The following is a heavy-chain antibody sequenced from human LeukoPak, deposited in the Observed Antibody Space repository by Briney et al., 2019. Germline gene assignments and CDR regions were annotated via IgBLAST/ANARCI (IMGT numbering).Heavy chain of an antibody. Sequence: ASVKVSCKASGYTFTSYYMHWVRQAPGQGLEWMGIINPSGGSTSYAQKFQGRVTITADESTSTAYMELSSLRSEDTAVYYCARSVPKHSYGFDYWGQGTLVTVSS. D-gene: IGHD5-18*01. J-gene: IGHJ4*02. CDR3: ARSVPKHSYGFDY. CDR2: INPSGGST. V-gene: IGHV1-46*01. CDR1: GYTFTSYY.